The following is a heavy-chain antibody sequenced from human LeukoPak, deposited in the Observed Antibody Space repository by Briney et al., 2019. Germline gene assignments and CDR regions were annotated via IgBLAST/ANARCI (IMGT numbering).Heavy chain of an antibody. J-gene: IGHJ6*03. CDR1: GFTFSSYA. CDR2: ISYDASRE. CDR3: ARDSYSGSGRHYYYYMDV. V-gene: IGHV3-30*04. Sequence: GGSLRLSCAASGFTFSSYAMYRVRQAPGKGLEWVSLISYDASREYYADSVKGRFTISRDDSKNTLYLQINSLRPEDTAVYYCARDSYSGSGRHYYYYMDVWGKGTTVTVSS. D-gene: IGHD3-10*01.